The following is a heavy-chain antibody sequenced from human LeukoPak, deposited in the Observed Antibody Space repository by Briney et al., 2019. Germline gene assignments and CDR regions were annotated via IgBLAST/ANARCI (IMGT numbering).Heavy chain of an antibody. CDR1: GYIFTGYY. Sequence: ASVKVSCKASGYIFTGYYMQWVRQAPGQGLEWMGWINPNSGGTNYAQKFQGRVTMTRETSISTAYMEVSRLRSDDTAVYYCARGFWTGYIDYWGQGTLVTVSS. CDR2: INPNSGGT. J-gene: IGHJ4*02. D-gene: IGHD3/OR15-3a*01. V-gene: IGHV1-2*02. CDR3: ARGFWTGYIDY.